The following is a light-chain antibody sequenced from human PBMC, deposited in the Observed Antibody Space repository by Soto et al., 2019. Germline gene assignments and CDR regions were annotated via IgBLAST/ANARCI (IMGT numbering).Light chain of an antibody. CDR1: SGHSNYA. CDR3: QTWGTGNVV. V-gene: IGLV4-69*01. Sequence: QPVLTQSPSASASLGASVKLTCTLSSGHSNYAIAWHQQQPQKGPRYLMKLKSDGSHSKGDGIPDRFSGSSSGAERYLTISSLPSEDEADYFCQTWGTGNVVFGGGTKLTVL. CDR2: LKSDGSH. J-gene: IGLJ2*01.